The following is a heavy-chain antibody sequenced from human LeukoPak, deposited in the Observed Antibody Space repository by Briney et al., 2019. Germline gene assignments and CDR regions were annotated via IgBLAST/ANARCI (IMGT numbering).Heavy chain of an antibody. CDR3: TTDPPSYYDFWSGYYGVDY. CDR1: GFTFSNAW. D-gene: IGHD3-3*01. V-gene: IGHV3-15*01. CDR2: IKSKTDGGTT. J-gene: IGHJ4*02. Sequence: GGSLRLSCAASGFTFSNAWMSWVRQAPGKGLEWVGRIKSKTDGGTTDYAAPVKGRFTISGDDSKNTLYLQMNSLKTEDTAVYYCTTDPPSYYDFWSGYYGVDYWGQGTLVTVSS.